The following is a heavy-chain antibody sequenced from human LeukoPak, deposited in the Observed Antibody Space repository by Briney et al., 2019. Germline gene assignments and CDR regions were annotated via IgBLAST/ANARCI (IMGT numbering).Heavy chain of an antibody. Sequence: PGRSLRLSCAASGFTFSSYGMHWVRQAPGKGLEWVAVISYDGSNKYYADSVKGRFTISRDNSKNTLYLQMNSLRAEDTAVYYCAKDFAGSNAFDIWGQGTMVTVSS. CDR3: AKDFAGSNAFDI. J-gene: IGHJ3*02. CDR2: ISYDGSNK. D-gene: IGHD3-10*01. V-gene: IGHV3-30*18. CDR1: GFTFSSYG.